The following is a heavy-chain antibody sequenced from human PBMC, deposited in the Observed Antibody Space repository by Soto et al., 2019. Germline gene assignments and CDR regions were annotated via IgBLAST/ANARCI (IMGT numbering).Heavy chain of an antibody. D-gene: IGHD4-17*01. CDR3: ARARKGKGTVLTRYAFDI. Sequence: QVQLVQSGAEVKKPGASVKVSCKASGYAFTSYGISWVRQAPGQGLEWMGWISVYNGNTNCAQKLQGRVTMTTDTSTSTAYMERRSLRSDDTAVYYCARARKGKGTVLTRYAFDIWGQGTMVTVSS. V-gene: IGHV1-18*04. CDR2: ISVYNGNT. J-gene: IGHJ3*02. CDR1: GYAFTSYG.